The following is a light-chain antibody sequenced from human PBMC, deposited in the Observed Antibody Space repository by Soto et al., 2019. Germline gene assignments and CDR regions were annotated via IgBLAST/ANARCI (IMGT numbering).Light chain of an antibody. J-gene: IGKJ1*01. V-gene: IGKV3-15*01. CDR2: DAS. Sequence: EIVMTQSPATLSVSPVERATLSCRASQSVSSNLAWYQQKPGQAPRLLIYDASTRATGIPARFSGSGSGTEFTLTISSLQSEDFAVYYCQQYNNWPPWTFGQGTKVETK. CDR1: QSVSSN. CDR3: QQYNNWPPWT.